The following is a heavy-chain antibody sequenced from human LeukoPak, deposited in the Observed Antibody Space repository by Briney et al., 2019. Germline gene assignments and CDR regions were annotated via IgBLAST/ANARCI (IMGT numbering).Heavy chain of an antibody. CDR1: GFTFRSYG. D-gene: IGHD4-17*01. CDR2: IRSDGSSK. J-gene: IGHJ4*02. Sequence: GRSLRLSCAASGFTFRSYGLHWVRQAPGKGLEWVALIRSDGSSKNYADSVKGRFTISRDASKTTVYLQMNSLRAEDTAVYSCAKWSGDYPSYYLDYWGQGTLVTVSS. V-gene: IGHV3-33*06. CDR3: AKWSGDYPSYYLDY.